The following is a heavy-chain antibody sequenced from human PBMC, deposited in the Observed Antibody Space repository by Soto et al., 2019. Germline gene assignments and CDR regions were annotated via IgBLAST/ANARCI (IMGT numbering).Heavy chain of an antibody. Sequence: SETLSLTCTVSGGSISSYYWNWIRQPPGKGLEWIGYVFHSGSTNYNPSLKSRVSISLNTSKNQFSLKLTSVTAADTAVYYCARRICTNISCYVPEGNWLDPWGQGTLVTVSS. CDR3: ARRICTNISCYVPEGNWLDP. D-gene: IGHD2-2*01. J-gene: IGHJ5*02. CDR1: GGSISSYY. V-gene: IGHV4-59*08. CDR2: VFHSGST.